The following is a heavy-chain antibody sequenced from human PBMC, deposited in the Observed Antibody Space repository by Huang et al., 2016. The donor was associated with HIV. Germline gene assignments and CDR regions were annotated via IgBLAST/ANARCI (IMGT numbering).Heavy chain of an antibody. J-gene: IGHJ6*02. CDR1: GYTVTSYD. V-gene: IGHV1-8*01. D-gene: IGHD3-22*01. CDR2: MNSKNGNT. Sequence: QVQLVQSGDEVKKPGASVKVSCKASGYTVTSYDIIWGRPSTGQGPACMGWMNSKNGNTGYADKCQARDTMTRDTATSTAYLELRRLRSDDTGVYYCARGVDSGSGYSYYYFGLDVWGQGTTVAVSS. CDR3: ARGVDSGSGYSYYYFGLDV.